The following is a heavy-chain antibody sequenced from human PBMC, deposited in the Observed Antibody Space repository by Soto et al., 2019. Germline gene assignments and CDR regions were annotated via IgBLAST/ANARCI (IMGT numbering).Heavy chain of an antibody. V-gene: IGHV4-31*03. J-gene: IGHJ1*01. CDR3: ASTPYDSSGYYSEYFQH. CDR2: IYYSGST. D-gene: IGHD3-22*01. CDR1: GGSISSGGYY. Sequence: QVQLQESGPGLVKPSQTLSLTCTVSGGSISSGGYYWSWIRQHPGKGLEWIGYIYYSGSTYYNPSLQTRVTISVDTSKNQFSLKLSSVTAADTAVYYCASTPYDSSGYYSEYFQHWGQGTLVTVSS.